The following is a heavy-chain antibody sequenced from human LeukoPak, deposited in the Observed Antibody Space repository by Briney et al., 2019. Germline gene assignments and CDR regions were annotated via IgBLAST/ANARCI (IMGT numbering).Heavy chain of an antibody. J-gene: IGHJ4*02. CDR1: GFTFSSYG. CDR3: AKGPFFYYDASGYNYFES. D-gene: IGHD3-22*01. CDR2: ISGSGGST. V-gene: IGHV3-23*01. Sequence: GGSLRLSCAASGFTFSSYGMSWVRQAPGKGLEWVSAISGSGGSTYYADSVKGRFTISRDNSKDTLYLQMNSLRAEDTAIYYCAKGPFFYYDASGYNYFESWGQGTLVTVSS.